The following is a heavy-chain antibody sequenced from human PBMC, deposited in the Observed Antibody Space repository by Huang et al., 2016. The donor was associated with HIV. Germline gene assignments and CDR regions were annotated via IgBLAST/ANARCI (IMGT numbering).Heavy chain of an antibody. J-gene: IGHJ5*02. CDR1: GGSMSSYY. V-gene: IGHV4-59*01. CDR3: ASASIAARRWFDP. D-gene: IGHD6-6*01. CDR2: IYYSGRT. Sequence: QVQLQESGPGLVKPSETLSLTCTVSGGSMSSYYWSWIRQPPGKGLEWIGYIYYSGRTNYNPPLKSRVTISVDTSKNQFSLRLSSVTAADTAVYYCASASIAARRWFDPWGQGSLVTVSS.